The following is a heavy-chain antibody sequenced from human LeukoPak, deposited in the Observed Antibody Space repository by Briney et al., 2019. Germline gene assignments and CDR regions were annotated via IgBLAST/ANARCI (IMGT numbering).Heavy chain of an antibody. J-gene: IGHJ4*02. CDR1: GYTFTGYY. CDR3: ARGLRNYGDYFPNY. V-gene: IGHV1-2*02. Sequence: ASVKVSCKASGYTFTGYYMHWVRQTPGQGLEWMGWSNPNRGGTNYAQKFQGRVTMTRDTSISTDYMELSSLRSEDTAVYYCARGLRNYGDYFPNYWGQGTLVTVSS. CDR2: SNPNRGGT. D-gene: IGHD4-17*01.